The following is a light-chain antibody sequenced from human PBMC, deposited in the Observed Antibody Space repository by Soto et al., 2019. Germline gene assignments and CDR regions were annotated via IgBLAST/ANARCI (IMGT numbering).Light chain of an antibody. CDR1: QSITNW. CDR2: GAS. J-gene: IGKJ1*01. CDR3: QQYGSYWT. V-gene: IGKV1-5*01. Sequence: DIQMTQSPSTLSASVGDRVTITCRASQSITNWLAWYQQKPGKAPKLLIYGASTLESGVPSRFSGSGSGTEFTLTISSLQSDDFATYYCQQYGSYWTFGQGTKVDIK.